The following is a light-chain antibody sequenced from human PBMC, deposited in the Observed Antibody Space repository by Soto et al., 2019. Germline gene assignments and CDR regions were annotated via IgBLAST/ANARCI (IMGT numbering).Light chain of an antibody. J-gene: IGKJ1*01. Sequence: EIVLTQSPGTLSLSPGERATLSCRASQSFYSSYLAWYQQKSGQAPRVLIYGVSNRATGIPDRFSGSGSGTDFTLTISSLQSADFAVYFCQQYNNWARTFGQGTKVDIK. V-gene: IGKV3-20*01. CDR3: QQYNNWART. CDR2: GVS. CDR1: QSFYSSY.